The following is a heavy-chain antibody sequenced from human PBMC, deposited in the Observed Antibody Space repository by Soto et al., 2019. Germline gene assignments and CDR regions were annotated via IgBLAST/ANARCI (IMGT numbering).Heavy chain of an antibody. Sequence: QVQLVESGGGVVQPGRSLRLSCAASGFAFSNYGMHWVRQAPGKGLEWVAVIWYDGSNKYYADSVKGRFTISRDNSKXXXXXXXXXXXXXXXXXXXXXXXXXXXXXXXMDVWGQGTTVTVSS. V-gene: IGHV3-33*01. CDR2: IWYDGSNK. CDR3: XXXXXXXXXXXMDV. J-gene: IGHJ6*02. CDR1: GFAFSNYG.